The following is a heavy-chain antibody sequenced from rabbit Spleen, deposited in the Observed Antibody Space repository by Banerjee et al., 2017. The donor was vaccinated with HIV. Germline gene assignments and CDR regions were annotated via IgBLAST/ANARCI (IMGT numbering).Heavy chain of an antibody. CDR2: IYAGSSGST. D-gene: IGHD2-1*01. Sequence: QSLEESGGDLVKPGASLTLTCTASGFSFSSSYWICWVRQAPGKGLEWIACIYAGSSGSTYYASWAKGRFTISKTSSTTVTLQMPSLTAADTATYFCARADISDCMDLWGPGTLVTVS. J-gene: IGHJ6*01. CDR3: ARADISDCMDL. V-gene: IGHV1S40*01. CDR1: GFSFSSSYW.